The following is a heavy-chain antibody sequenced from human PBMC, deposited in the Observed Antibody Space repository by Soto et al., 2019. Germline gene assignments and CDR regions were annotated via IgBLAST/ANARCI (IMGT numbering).Heavy chain of an antibody. CDR1: GFTFSSYA. CDR2: ISYDGSNK. V-gene: IGHV3-30-3*01. CDR3: ARDPYPYYYYYYGMDV. Sequence: PGGSLRLSCAASGFTFSSYAMHWVRQAPGKGLEWVAVISYDGSNKYYADSVKGRFTISRDNSKNTLYLQMNSLRAEDTAVYYCARDPYPYYYYYYGMDVWGKGTTVTVSS. J-gene: IGHJ6*04.